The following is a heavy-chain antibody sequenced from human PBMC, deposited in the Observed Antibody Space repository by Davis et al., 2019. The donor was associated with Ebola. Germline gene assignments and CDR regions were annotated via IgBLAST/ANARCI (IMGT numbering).Heavy chain of an antibody. V-gene: IGHV3-64D*08. CDR2: ISSNGGST. CDR1: GFTFSSYA. J-gene: IGHJ5*02. Sequence: GSLRLSCSASGFTFSSYAMHWVRQAPGKGLEYVSAISSNGGSTYYADSLKGRFTISRDNSKNTLYLQMSSLRAEDTAVYYCVRDSDWDWFDPWGQGTLVTVSS. D-gene: IGHD3-9*01. CDR3: VRDSDWDWFDP.